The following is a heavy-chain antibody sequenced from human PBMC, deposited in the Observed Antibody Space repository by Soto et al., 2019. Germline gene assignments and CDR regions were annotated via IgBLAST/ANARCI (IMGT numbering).Heavy chain of an antibody. Sequence: QVQLVQSGAAVKKPGASVKVSCKASGYTFTSYAMHWVRQAPGQRLEWMGWINAGNGNTKYSQKFQGRVTITRDTSASTAYMELSSLRSEDTAVYYCSRLQRITILGVVIAAQDDYWGQGNLGTGSS. CDR1: GYTFTSYA. V-gene: IGHV1-3*01. J-gene: IGHJ4*02. D-gene: IGHD3-3*01. CDR2: INAGNGNT. CDR3: SRLQRITILGVVIAAQDDY.